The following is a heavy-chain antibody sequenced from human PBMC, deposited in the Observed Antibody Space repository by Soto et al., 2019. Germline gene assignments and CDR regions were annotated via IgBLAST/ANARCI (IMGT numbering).Heavy chain of an antibody. D-gene: IGHD5-18*01. V-gene: IGHV3-23*01. J-gene: IGHJ4*02. CDR1: GFTFSTYA. Sequence: GGSLRLSCAASGFTFSTYAMIWVRQAPGKGLEWVSAISGGGGPTYYADSVKGRFTASRDNSKNTLHLQMNSLRAEDTALYYCAKGGYSYGFIDFWGQGTLVTVSS. CDR2: ISGGGGPT. CDR3: AKGGYSYGFIDF.